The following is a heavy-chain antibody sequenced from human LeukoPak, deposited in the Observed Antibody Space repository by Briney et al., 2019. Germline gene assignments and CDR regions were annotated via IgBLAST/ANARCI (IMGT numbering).Heavy chain of an antibody. J-gene: IGHJ4*02. D-gene: IGHD2-2*01. CDR1: GYTFTGYY. V-gene: IGHV1-2*02. CDR2: INPNSGGT. CDR3: ARVMIVGYCSSTSCYVFDY. Sequence: ASVKVSCKASGYTFTGYYMHWVRQAPGQGLEWMGWINPNSGGTNYAQKFQGRVTMTRDTSISTAYMELSRLRSDDTAVYYCARVMIVGYCSSTSCYVFDYWGQGTLVTVSS.